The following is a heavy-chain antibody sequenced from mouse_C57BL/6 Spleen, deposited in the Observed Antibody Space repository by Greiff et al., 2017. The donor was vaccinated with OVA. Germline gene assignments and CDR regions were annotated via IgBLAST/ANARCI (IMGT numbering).Heavy chain of an antibody. Sequence: EVTLVESGGGLVKPGGSLKLSCAASGFTFSDYGMHWVRQAPETGLEWVAYISSGSSTIYYADTVKGRFTISRDNAKNTLFLQMTSLRSEDAAMYYCARGGRGNYFDYWGQGTTLTVSS. CDR3: ARGGRGNYFDY. V-gene: IGHV5-17*01. CDR1: GFTFSDYG. CDR2: ISSGSSTI. D-gene: IGHD1-1*01. J-gene: IGHJ2*01.